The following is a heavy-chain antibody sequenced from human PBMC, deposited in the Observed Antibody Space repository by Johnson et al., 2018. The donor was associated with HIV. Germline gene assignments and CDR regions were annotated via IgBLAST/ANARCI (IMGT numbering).Heavy chain of an antibody. J-gene: IGHJ3*02. D-gene: IGHD3-10*01. V-gene: IGHV3-20*04. CDR3: ARDFVAFGECTAFDI. CDR2: INWHGDVI. CDR1: GFTFDDYD. Sequence: VQLVESGGGVVRPGGSLRLSCAASGFTFDDYDMSWVRQAPGKGLEWVSGINWHGDVIGDAESVKGRFTISRDNAKNSLYLQMNGLRAEDTAFYYCARDFVAFGECTAFDIWGQGTMVTVSS.